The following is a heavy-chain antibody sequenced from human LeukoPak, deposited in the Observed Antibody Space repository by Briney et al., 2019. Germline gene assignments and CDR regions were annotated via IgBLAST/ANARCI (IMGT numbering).Heavy chain of an antibody. CDR2: ISGSGGST. J-gene: IGHJ4*02. CDR3: AKGVGYSYGSPFDY. D-gene: IGHD5-18*01. V-gene: IGHV3-23*01. Sequence: PGGSLRLSCAASGFTFSSYAMSWVRQAPGKGLEWVSVISGSGGSTYYADSVKGRFTISRDNSKNTLYLQMNSLRADDTAVYYCAKGVGYSYGSPFDYWGQGTLVTVSS. CDR1: GFTFSSYA.